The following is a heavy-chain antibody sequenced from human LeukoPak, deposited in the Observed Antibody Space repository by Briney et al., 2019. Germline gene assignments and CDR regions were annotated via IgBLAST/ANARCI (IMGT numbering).Heavy chain of an antibody. J-gene: IGHJ1*01. V-gene: IGHV3-23*01. Sequence: GGSLRLSCTASGFTFSSYGMHWVRQAPGKGLEWVSAISGSGGSTYYADSVKGRFTISRDNSKNTLYLQMNSLRAEDTAVYYCAKGNSYYDSSDYFPWESFQHWGQGTLVTASS. CDR1: GFTFSSYG. D-gene: IGHD3-22*01. CDR2: ISGSGGST. CDR3: AKGNSYYDSSDYFPWESFQH.